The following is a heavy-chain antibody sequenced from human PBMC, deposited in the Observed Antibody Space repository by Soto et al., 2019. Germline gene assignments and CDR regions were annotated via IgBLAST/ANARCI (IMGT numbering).Heavy chain of an antibody. V-gene: IGHV1-18*01. CDR1: GYTFSSYF. CDR2: ISAYNGNT. J-gene: IGHJ4*02. CDR3: ARDLPPVDY. Sequence: VKVSCKASGYTFSSYFISWVRQAPGQGLEWMGWISAYNGNTNYAQNLQGRVTMTTDTSTSTAYMELRSLRSDDTAVYYCARDLPPVDYWGQGTLVTVSS.